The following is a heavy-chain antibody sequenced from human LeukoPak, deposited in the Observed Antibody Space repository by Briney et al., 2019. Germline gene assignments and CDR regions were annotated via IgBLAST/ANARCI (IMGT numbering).Heavy chain of an antibody. CDR1: GGSINSGSYY. V-gene: IGHV4-61*02. CDR2: IYNSGRT. CDR3: ARDKEYCTRTSCWTWFDP. J-gene: IGHJ5*02. D-gene: IGHD2-2*01. Sequence: PSETLSLTCTVSGGSINSGSYYWSWIRQPAGKGLEWIGRIYNSGRTSTNPSLKSRVTISIDTSKNQFSLQLSLVTAADTAIYYCARDKEYCTRTSCWTWFDPWGQGTLVTVSS.